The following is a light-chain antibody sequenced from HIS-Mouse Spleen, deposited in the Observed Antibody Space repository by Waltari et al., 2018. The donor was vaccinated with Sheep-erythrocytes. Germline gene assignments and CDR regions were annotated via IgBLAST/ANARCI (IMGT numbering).Light chain of an antibody. V-gene: IGLV2-23*01. J-gene: IGLJ3*02. CDR3: CSYAGSSTPWV. Sequence: QSALTQPASVSGSPGQSITIPATGTSRVVGSYNFVSWYQQHPGKAPKLMIYEGSKRPSGVSNRFSGSKSGNTASLTISGLQAEDEADYYCCSYAGSSTPWVFGGGTKLTVL. CDR1: SRVVGSYNF. CDR2: EGS.